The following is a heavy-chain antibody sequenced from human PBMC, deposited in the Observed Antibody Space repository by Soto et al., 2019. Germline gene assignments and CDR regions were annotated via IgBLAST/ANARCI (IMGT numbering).Heavy chain of an antibody. V-gene: IGHV4-59*01. D-gene: IGHD6-19*01. CDR1: SGSISMYY. Sequence: SETLSLTCTVSSGSISMYYWSWIRQPPGKGLEWIGYIYYSGSTNYNPSLKSRVTISVDTSKNQFSLKLSSVTAADTAVYYCASGWVAGGDMDVWGQGTTVTVSS. J-gene: IGHJ6*02. CDR2: IYYSGST. CDR3: ASGWVAGGDMDV.